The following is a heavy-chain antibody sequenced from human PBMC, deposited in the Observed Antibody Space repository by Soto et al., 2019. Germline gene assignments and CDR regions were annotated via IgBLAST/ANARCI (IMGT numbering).Heavy chain of an antibody. CDR2: IKSKTDGGTT. Sequence: GGSLRLSCAASGSTFSNAWMSWVRQAPGKGLEWVGRIKSKTDGGTTDYAAPVKGRFTISRDDSKNTLYLQMNSLKTEDTAVYYCTRRMNYAGPSGSYPTFGYWGQGTL. D-gene: IGHD1-26*01. CDR3: TRRMNYAGPSGSYPTFGY. CDR1: GSTFSNAW. J-gene: IGHJ4*02. V-gene: IGHV3-15*01.